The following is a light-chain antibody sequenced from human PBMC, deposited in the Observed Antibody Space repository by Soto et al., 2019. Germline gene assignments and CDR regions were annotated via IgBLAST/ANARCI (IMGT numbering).Light chain of an antibody. CDR1: SSDIGLNNY. V-gene: IGLV2-14*03. J-gene: IGLJ2*01. Sequence: QSAPTQPASVSGSPGQSITISCTGTSSDIGLNNYVSWYQQHPGKAPALIIYAVTYRPSGVSSRFSGSKSGNTASLTISGLRTEDDADYYCTSHSASRPVVFGGGTKVTVL. CDR3: TSHSASRPVV. CDR2: AVT.